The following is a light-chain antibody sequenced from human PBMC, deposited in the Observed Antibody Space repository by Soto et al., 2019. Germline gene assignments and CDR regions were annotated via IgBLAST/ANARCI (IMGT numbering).Light chain of an antibody. CDR3: QQYNNWPT. V-gene: IGKV3-15*01. J-gene: IGKJ1*01. CDR2: GAS. CDR1: QSINSN. Sequence: EVLMTQSPATLSVSPGDRATLSCRASQSINSNLAWYQQQPGQAPRLLIYGASTRATAVPDRFSGSGSGTDFTLTITSLQSDDFAVYYCQQYNNWPTFGQGTKVDIK.